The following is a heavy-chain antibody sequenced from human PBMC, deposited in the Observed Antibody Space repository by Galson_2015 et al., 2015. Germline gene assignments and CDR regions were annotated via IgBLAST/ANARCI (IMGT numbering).Heavy chain of an antibody. CDR1: GFTFSYYG. CDR3: ARDRYGVLRYFAV. J-gene: IGHJ6*04. Sequence: SLRLSCAASGFTFSYYGMSWVRQAPGKGLEWVSSISRSGGDIYYADSVKGRFTISRDNAKNSLYLQMNSLRAEDTAVYYCARDRYGVLRYFAVWGKGTTVTVSS. V-gene: IGHV3-21*01. D-gene: IGHD3-9*01. CDR2: ISRSGGDI.